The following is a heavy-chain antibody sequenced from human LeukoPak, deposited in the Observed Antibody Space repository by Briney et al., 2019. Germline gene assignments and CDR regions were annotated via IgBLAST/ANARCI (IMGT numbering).Heavy chain of an antibody. CDR3: AAPGASGFVGNFWSGHLDF. V-gene: IGHV1-46*04. CDR1: GYTFTSHY. J-gene: IGHJ4*02. CDR2: INPSAGST. D-gene: IGHD3-3*01. Sequence: ASVKVSCRASGYTFTSHYMHWVRQAPGQGLQWMGIINPSAGSTSYPQKLQGRVTMTRDTSTSTVYMELSSLRSEDTAVYYCAAPGASGFVGNFWSGHLDFWGQGTLVTVSS.